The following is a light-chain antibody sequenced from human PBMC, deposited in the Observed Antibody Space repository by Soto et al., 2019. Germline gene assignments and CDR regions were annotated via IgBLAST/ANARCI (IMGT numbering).Light chain of an antibody. CDR3: QQRSNWPPLT. J-gene: IGKJ4*01. CDR1: QGIGDT. V-gene: IGKV3-11*01. CDR2: DAS. Sequence: IIMTQSPATLSVSPGEGATLCCRTSQGIGDTLAWYQHKPGQAPRLLIYDASNRATGIPARFSGSGSGTDFTLTISSLEPEDFAVYYCQQRSNWPPLTFGGGTKVDIK.